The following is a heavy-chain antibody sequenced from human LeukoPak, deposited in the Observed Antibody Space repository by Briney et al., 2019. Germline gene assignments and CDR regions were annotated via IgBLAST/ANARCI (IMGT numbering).Heavy chain of an antibody. Sequence: GGSLRLSCAASGFTFSSYSMNWVRQAPGKGLEWVSAISGSGGSTYYADSVKGRFTISRDNSKNTLYLQMNSLRAEDTAVYYCAKGTNYYDSSGPPGYFDYWGQGTLVTVSS. V-gene: IGHV3-23*01. CDR1: GFTFSSYS. CDR2: ISGSGGST. J-gene: IGHJ4*02. CDR3: AKGTNYYDSSGPPGYFDY. D-gene: IGHD3-22*01.